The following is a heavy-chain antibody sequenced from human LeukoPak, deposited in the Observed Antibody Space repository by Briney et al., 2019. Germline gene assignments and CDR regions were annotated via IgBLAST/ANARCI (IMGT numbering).Heavy chain of an antibody. V-gene: IGHV3-23*01. CDR3: AKGLPSGSYLAEYFQH. D-gene: IGHD1-26*01. J-gene: IGHJ1*01. Sequence: PRGSLRLSCAASGFTFSSYAMSWVRQAPGKGLEWVSAISGSGGSTYYADSVKGRFTISRDNSKNTLYLQMNSLRAEDTAVYYCAKGLPSGSYLAEYFQHWGQGTLVTVSS. CDR1: GFTFSSYA. CDR2: ISGSGGST.